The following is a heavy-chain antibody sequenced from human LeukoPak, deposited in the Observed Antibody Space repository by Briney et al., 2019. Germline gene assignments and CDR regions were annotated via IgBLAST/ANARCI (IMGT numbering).Heavy chain of an antibody. Sequence: SETLSLTCTVSGGSISSYYWSWIRQPPGKGLEWIGYIYYSGSTNYNPSLKSRVTISVDTSKNQFSLKLSSVTAADTAVYYCARIGDGNSYGYRVIDYWGQGSLVTVSS. D-gene: IGHD5-18*01. V-gene: IGHV4-59*01. J-gene: IGHJ4*02. CDR2: IYYSGST. CDR1: GGSISSYY. CDR3: ARIGDGNSYGYRVIDY.